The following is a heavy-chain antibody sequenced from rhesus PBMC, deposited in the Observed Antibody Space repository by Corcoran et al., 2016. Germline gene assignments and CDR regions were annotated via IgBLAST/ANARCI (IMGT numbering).Heavy chain of an antibody. V-gene: IGHV4-173*01. J-gene: IGHJ4*01. Sequence: QLQLQESGPGLVKPSETLSLTCAVSGGSIRSNYWSWIRQPPGKGLEWIGRISGSGGSTHSNPALKSRVTISTDTSKNQFALKLGSVTAADTAVYYCARRGSYSGIDDWGQGVLVTVSS. CDR1: GGSIRSNY. CDR3: ARRGSYSGIDD. CDR2: ISGSGGST. D-gene: IGHD3-16*01.